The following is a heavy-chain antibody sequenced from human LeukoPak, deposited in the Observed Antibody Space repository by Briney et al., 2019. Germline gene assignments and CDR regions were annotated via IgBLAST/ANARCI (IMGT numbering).Heavy chain of an antibody. Sequence: SETLSLTCTVSGGSISSSSYYWGWIRQPPGKGLEWIGSIYYSGSTYYNPSLKSRVTISVDTSKNQFSLKLSSVTAADTAVYYCARGYCSGGSCYSYYYYNYMDVWGKGTTVTISS. CDR1: GGSISSSSYY. CDR2: IYYSGST. CDR3: ARGYCSGGSCYSYYYYNYMDV. V-gene: IGHV4-39*07. J-gene: IGHJ6*03. D-gene: IGHD2-15*01.